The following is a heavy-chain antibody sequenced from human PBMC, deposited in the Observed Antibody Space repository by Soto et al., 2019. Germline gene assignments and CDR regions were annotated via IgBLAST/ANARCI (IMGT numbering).Heavy chain of an antibody. CDR1: DYTFATYW. CDR2: INPGDSDV. D-gene: IGHD3-3*01. Sequence: PGESLKISCKGFDYTFATYWIGWVRQMPGKGLECMGVINPGDSDVKYSPPFEGQVTISADKSINTAYLQWRSLKASDTAMYYCARPDYTQAAWYHTYYIWGQGTMVTVSS. V-gene: IGHV5-51*01. J-gene: IGHJ3*02. CDR3: ARPDYTQAAWYHTYYI.